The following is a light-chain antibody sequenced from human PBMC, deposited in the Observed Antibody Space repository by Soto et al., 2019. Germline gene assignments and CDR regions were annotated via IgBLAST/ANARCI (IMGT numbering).Light chain of an antibody. CDR2: SKN. J-gene: IGLJ2*01. CDR3: AAWDDRLHGVV. CDR1: GSNIGSNT. V-gene: IGLV1-44*01. Sequence: QSVLTQPPSASGTPGQRVTISCSGSGSNIGSNTVNWYQHLPGTAPKLLIYSKNQRPSGVPDRFSGSMSGTSPSLAISGLQSEDEADYHCAAWDDRLHGVVFGGGTKLTVL.